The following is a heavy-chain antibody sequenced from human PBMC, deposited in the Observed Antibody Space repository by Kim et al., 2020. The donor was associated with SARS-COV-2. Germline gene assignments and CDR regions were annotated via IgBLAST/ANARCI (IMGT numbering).Heavy chain of an antibody. Sequence: GESLKISCETSGYIFTDYWIGWVRQMPGKGLEWMGNIYPADSDTRYSPYFEGHVTISADTSITTAYLQWSSLKASDTAMYYCARHQPADFWSGAEFDSWGQGTLVSVSS. CDR2: IYPADSDT. V-gene: IGHV5-51*01. D-gene: IGHD3-3*01. CDR1: GYIFTDYW. CDR3: ARHQPADFWSGAEFDS. J-gene: IGHJ4*02.